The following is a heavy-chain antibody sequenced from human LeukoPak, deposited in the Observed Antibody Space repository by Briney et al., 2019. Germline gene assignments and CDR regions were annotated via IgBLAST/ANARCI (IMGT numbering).Heavy chain of an antibody. J-gene: IGHJ4*02. Sequence: ASVKVSSKASGYTFTGYYMHWVRQAPGQGLEWMGWINPNSGGTNYAQKFQGRVTMTRDTSISTAYMELSRLRSDYTAVYYCARGGGYCSSTSCSGTDYWGQGTLVTVSS. V-gene: IGHV1-2*02. D-gene: IGHD2-2*01. CDR1: GYTFTGYY. CDR2: INPNSGGT. CDR3: ARGGGYCSSTSCSGTDY.